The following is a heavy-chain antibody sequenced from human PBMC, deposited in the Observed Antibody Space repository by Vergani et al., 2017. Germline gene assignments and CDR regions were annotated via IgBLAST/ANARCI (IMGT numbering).Heavy chain of an antibody. J-gene: IGHJ5*02. D-gene: IGHD3-3*01. V-gene: IGHV3-48*04. CDR1: GFTFSSYS. CDR3: AGEDYDFWSGTINWFDP. Sequence: EVQLVESGGGLVQPGGSLRLSCAASGFTFSSYSMNWVRQAPGKGLEWVSYISSSSSTIYYADSVKGRFTISRDNAKNSLYLQMNSLRAEDTAVYYCAGEDYDFWSGTINWFDPWGQGTLVTVSS. CDR2: ISSSSSTI.